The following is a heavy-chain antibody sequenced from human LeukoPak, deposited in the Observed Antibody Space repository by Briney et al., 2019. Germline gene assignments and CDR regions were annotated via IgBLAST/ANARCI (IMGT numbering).Heavy chain of an antibody. CDR2: IAVGSGNT. D-gene: IGHD3-10*01. CDR1: GFTFTSSS. V-gene: IGHV1-58*02. Sequence: SVKVSCKASGFTFTSSSMQWVRQARGQRLEWIGWIAVGSGNTNYAQKFQGRVTITRDMSTSTAYMELSSLRSEDTAVYYCARDAPLYGSGSYYPNWFDPWGQGTLVTVSS. J-gene: IGHJ5*02. CDR3: ARDAPLYGSGSYYPNWFDP.